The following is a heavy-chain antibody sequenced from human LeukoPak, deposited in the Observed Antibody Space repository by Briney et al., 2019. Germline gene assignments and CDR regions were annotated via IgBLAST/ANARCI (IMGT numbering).Heavy chain of an antibody. D-gene: IGHD1-26*01. CDR2: ISGSGGST. J-gene: IGHJ6*03. Sequence: GGSLRLSCAASGFTFSSYAMSWVRQAPGKGLEWVSAISGSGGSTYYADSVKGRFTISRDNSKNTLYLQMNSLRAEDTAVYYCARPAHYSGSYWGNYYYYYYMDVWGKGTTVTVSS. CDR1: GFTFSSYA. CDR3: ARPAHYSGSYWGNYYYYYYMDV. V-gene: IGHV3-23*01.